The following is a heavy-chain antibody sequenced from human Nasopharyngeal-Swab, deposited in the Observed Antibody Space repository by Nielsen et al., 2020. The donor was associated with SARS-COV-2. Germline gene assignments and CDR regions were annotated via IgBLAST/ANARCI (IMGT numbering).Heavy chain of an antibody. J-gene: IGHJ6*02. V-gene: IGHV1-3*01. CDR1: GYIFSSYA. CDR2: INAGNGNT. CDR3: ARDDYYYYGMDV. Sequence: ASVQDSCKASGYIFSSYAIHWVRQAAGQRLEWMGWINAGNGNTKYSQKFQGRVSITRDKSASTAYMELSSVRSEDTAVYYCARDDYYYYGMDVWGQGTTVTVSS.